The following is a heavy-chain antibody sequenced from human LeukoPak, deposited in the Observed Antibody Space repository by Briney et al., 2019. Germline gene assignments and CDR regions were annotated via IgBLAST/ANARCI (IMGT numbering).Heavy chain of an antibody. CDR3: ARVPDYGGNYYYMDV. CDR2: INPNSGGT. V-gene: IGHV1-2*02. Sequence: GASVKVSCKASGYTFTGYYMHWVRQAPGQGLEWMGWINPNSGGTNYAQKFQGRVTMTRDTSISTAYMELSRLRSNDTAVYYCARVPDYGGNYYYMDVWGKGTTVTVSS. CDR1: GYTFTGYY. J-gene: IGHJ6*03. D-gene: IGHD4-23*01.